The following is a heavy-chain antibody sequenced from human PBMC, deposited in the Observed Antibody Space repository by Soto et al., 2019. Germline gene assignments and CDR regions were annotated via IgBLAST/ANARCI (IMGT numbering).Heavy chain of an antibody. Sequence: ASVKVACKASGGTFSSYAISWVRQAHGQGLEWMGWISAYNGNTNYAQKLQGRVTMTTDTSTSTAYMELRSLRSDDTAVYYCARVNPLGPGDYEAYWGQGTLVTVSS. CDR2: ISAYNGNT. CDR3: ARVNPLGPGDYEAY. V-gene: IGHV1-18*01. D-gene: IGHD4-17*01. J-gene: IGHJ4*02. CDR1: GGTFSSYA.